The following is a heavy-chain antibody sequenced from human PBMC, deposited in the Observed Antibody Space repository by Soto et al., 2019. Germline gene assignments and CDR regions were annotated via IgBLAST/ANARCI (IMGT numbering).Heavy chain of an antibody. J-gene: IGHJ5*02. D-gene: IGHD3-22*01. CDR2: IYHSGTT. V-gene: IGHV4-30-2*01. CDR1: GGSISSGAYS. Sequence: QLQLQESGSGLVKPSQTLSLTCAVSGGSISSGAYSWSWIRQPPGKGLEWIGYIYHSGTTYYNPSLKSLVTISVDRSKNQFSLKLSSVTAADTAVYYCARRTVHYYDSSGYTNWFDPWGQGTLVTVSS. CDR3: ARRTVHYYDSSGYTNWFDP.